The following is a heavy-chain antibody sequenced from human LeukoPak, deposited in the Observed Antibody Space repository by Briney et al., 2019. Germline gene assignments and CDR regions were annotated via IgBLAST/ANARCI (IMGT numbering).Heavy chain of an antibody. CDR1: GFTFDDYG. V-gene: IGHV3-20*04. Sequence: GGSLRLSCAASGFTFDDYGMSWVRQAPGKGLEWVSGINWNGGSTGYADSVKGRFTISRDNAKNSLYLQMNSLRAEDTALYYCARGPYDILTGYYPLYFDYWGQGTLVTVSS. CDR3: ARGPYDILTGYYPLYFDY. D-gene: IGHD3-9*01. CDR2: INWNGGST. J-gene: IGHJ4*02.